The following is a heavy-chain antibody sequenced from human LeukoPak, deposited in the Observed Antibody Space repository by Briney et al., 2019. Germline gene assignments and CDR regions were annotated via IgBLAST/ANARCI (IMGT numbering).Heavy chain of an antibody. Sequence: SETLSLTCTVSGGSISSSSYYWGWIRPPPGKGLEWIGSIYYSGSTYYNPSLKSRVTISVDTSKNQFSLKLSSVTAADTAVYYCARHSIAAAGTGHDYWGQGTLVTVSS. CDR3: ARHSIAAAGTGHDY. V-gene: IGHV4-39*01. CDR2: IYYSGST. D-gene: IGHD6-13*01. CDR1: GGSISSSSYY. J-gene: IGHJ4*02.